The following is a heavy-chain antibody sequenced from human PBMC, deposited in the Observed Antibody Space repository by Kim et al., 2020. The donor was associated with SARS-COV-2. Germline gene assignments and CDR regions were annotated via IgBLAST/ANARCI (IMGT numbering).Heavy chain of an antibody. Sequence: NPSLKSRVTISVDTSKNQFSLKLSSVTAADTAVYYCARNDILTGYLAFDIWGQGTMVTVSS. CDR3: ARNDILTGYLAFDI. V-gene: IGHV4-34*01. J-gene: IGHJ3*02. D-gene: IGHD3-9*01.